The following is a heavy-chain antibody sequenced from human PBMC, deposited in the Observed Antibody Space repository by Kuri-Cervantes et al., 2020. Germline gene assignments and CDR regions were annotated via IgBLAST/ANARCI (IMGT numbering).Heavy chain of an antibody. J-gene: IGHJ4*02. Sequence: LSLTCAASGFTFSSYDMHWVRQATGKGLEWVSAIGTAGDTYYPGSVKGRFTISRDNSKNTLYLQMNSLRAEDTAVYYCAKTGPYSGSYYDMIDYWGQGTLVTVSS. CDR1: GFTFSSYD. D-gene: IGHD1-26*01. CDR2: IGTAGDT. V-gene: IGHV3-13*01. CDR3: AKTGPYSGSYYDMIDY.